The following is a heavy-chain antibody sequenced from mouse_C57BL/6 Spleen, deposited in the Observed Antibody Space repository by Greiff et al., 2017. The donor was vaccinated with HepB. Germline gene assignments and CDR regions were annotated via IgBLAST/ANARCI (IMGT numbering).Heavy chain of an antibody. CDR2: IDPSDSYT. V-gene: IGHV1-69*01. CDR1: GYTFTSYW. D-gene: IGHD1-1*01. Sequence: VQLQQSGAELVMPGASVKLSCKASGYTFTSYWMHWVKQRPGQGLEWIGEIDPSDSYTNYNQKFKGKSTLTVDKSSSTAYMQLSSLTSEDSAVLCCARNYGSSGWFAYWDQGTLVTVSA. CDR3: ARNYGSSGWFAY. J-gene: IGHJ3*01.